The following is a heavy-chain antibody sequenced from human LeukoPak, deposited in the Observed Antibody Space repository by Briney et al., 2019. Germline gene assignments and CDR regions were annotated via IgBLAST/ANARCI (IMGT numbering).Heavy chain of an antibody. V-gene: IGHV3-23*01. CDR3: AKDPREASSSWLYYFDY. Sequence: GGSLRLSCAASGFTFSSYAMSWVRQAPGKGLEWVSAISGSGASTYYADSVKGRFTISKDNSKNTLYLQMNSLRAEDTAEYYCAKDPREASSSWLYYFDYWGQGTPVTVSS. D-gene: IGHD6-13*01. CDR1: GFTFSSYA. CDR2: ISGSGAST. J-gene: IGHJ4*02.